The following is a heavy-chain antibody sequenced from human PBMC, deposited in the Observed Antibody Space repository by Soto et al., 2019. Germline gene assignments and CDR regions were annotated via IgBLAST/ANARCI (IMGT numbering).Heavy chain of an antibody. CDR2: VKSKTDGGTT. CDR1: GFIFSNAW. CDR3: TTDSYMTNIIVRFDY. D-gene: IGHD4-17*01. Sequence: PGVSLRLSCSASGFIFSNAWINWVRQAPGKGLEWVGRVKSKTDGGTTDFAAPVKGRFAISRDDSKNMVYLEMNSLKTEDTAIYYCTTDSYMTNIIVRFDYWGHGT. V-gene: IGHV3-15*07. J-gene: IGHJ4*01.